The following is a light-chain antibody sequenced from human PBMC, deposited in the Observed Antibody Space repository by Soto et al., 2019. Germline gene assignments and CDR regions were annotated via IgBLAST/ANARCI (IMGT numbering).Light chain of an antibody. Sequence: EIVMTQSPATLSVSPGERATLSCRASQRVSSNLAWYQQKPGQAPRLLIYGASTRATGIPARFSGSGSETEFALTISSXQSEDFAVYYCQQYNNWPLTFGGGTKVDIK. CDR1: QRVSSN. CDR3: QQYNNWPLT. J-gene: IGKJ4*01. V-gene: IGKV3-15*01. CDR2: GAS.